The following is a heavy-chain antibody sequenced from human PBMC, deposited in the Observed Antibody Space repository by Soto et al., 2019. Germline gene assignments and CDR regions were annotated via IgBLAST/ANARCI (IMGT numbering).Heavy chain of an antibody. CDR1: GFIFINNG. D-gene: IGHD3-10*02. J-gene: IGHJ4*02. V-gene: IGHV3-30*02. Sequence: GGSLRLSCVGSGFIFINNGMHWVRQTPGKGLEWVAFMSYDGSDTFYADSVKGRFTISRDNSKNTLFLHMSNLRPEDTAMYYCTIVRVADSALDHWGQGTLVTVSS. CDR2: MSYDGSDT. CDR3: TIVRVADSALDH.